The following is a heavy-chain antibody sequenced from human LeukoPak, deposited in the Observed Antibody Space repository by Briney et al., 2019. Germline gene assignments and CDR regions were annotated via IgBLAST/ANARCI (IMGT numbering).Heavy chain of an antibody. J-gene: IGHJ4*02. V-gene: IGHV4-34*01. CDR3: ARGQEYSGSPYYFDY. D-gene: IGHD1-26*01. CDR1: GGSFSGYY. Sequence: SETLSLTCAVYGGSFSGYYWSWIRQPPGKGLEWIGEINHSGSTNYNPSLKSRVTISVDTSKNQFSLKLSSVTAADTAVYCCARGQEYSGSPYYFDYWGQGTLVTVSS. CDR2: INHSGST.